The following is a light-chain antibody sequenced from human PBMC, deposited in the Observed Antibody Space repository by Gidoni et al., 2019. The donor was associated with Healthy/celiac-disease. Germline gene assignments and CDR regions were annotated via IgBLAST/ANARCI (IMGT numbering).Light chain of an antibody. V-gene: IGLV2-11*01. CDR2: DGS. Sequence: QSALPQPRSVSGSPGQSVTISCTGTSSDVGGYNYVSWYQQHPGKAPKRMIDDGSKRPSWVPDRCSGSKSGNTASLTISGLQAEDEADYYCCSYAGSYTWVFGGGTKLTVL. CDR1: SSDVGGYNY. J-gene: IGLJ3*02. CDR3: CSYAGSYTWV.